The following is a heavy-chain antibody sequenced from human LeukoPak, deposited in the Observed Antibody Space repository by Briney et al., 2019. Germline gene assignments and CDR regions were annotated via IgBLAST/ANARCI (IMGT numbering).Heavy chain of an antibody. CDR3: ARVLVVVAATWSDP. CDR1: GYTFTGYY. J-gene: IGHJ5*02. CDR2: INPNSGGT. Sequence: ASVKVSCKASGYTFTGYYMHWVRQAPGQGLEWMGRINPNSGGTSFAQKFQGRVTMTRDTSINTAYMELSMLRSDDTAVYYCARVLVVVAATWSDPWGQGTLVTASS. V-gene: IGHV1-2*06. D-gene: IGHD2-15*01.